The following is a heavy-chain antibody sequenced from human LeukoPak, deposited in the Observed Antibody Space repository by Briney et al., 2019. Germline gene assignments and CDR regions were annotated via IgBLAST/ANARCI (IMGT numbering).Heavy chain of an antibody. V-gene: IGHV1-69*13. D-gene: IGHD3-10*01. Sequence: ASVKVSCKASGGTFSSYAISWVRQAPGQGLEWMGGIIPIFGTANYAQKFQGRVTITADESTSTAYMELSSLRSEDTAVYYCARSGGLDTSTWANYWGQGTLVTVSS. CDR1: GGTFSSYA. CDR2: IIPIFGTA. J-gene: IGHJ4*02. CDR3: ARSGGLDTSTWANY.